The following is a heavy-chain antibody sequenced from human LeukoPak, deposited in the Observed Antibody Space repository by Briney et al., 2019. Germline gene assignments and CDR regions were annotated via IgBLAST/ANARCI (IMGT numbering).Heavy chain of an antibody. D-gene: IGHD1-20*01. CDR2: ISFDGTIK. V-gene: IGHV3-30*03. J-gene: IGHJ5*02. CDR1: GFTFSSYG. CDR3: ARDLLPYNWNDLANLDP. Sequence: QAGGSLRLSCAASGFTFSSYGMHWVRQAPGKGLEWVAVISFDGTIKYYADSVKGRFTSSRDNSKNTLYLQMNSLRVEDTAVYYCARDLLPYNWNDLANLDPWGQGTLVTVSS.